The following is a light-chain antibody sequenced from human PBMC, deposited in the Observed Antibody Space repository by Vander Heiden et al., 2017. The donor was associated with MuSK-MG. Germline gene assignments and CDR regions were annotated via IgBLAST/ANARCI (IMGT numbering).Light chain of an antibody. Sequence: EIVLTQSPGTLSLSPGERATLSCRASQSVSSSYLAWYQQKPGQAPRLLIYGAYSRDTGIPDFTLTISRLEPEDFAVYYCQQYGSSPSYTFGQGTKLXIK. CDR2: GAY. J-gene: IGKJ2*01. CDR1: QSVSSSY. CDR3: QQYGSSPSYT. V-gene: IGKV3-20*01.